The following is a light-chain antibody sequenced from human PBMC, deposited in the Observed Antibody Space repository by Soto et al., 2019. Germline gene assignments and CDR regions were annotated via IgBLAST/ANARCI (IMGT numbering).Light chain of an antibody. V-gene: IGKV3-20*01. CDR2: DAV. CDR3: HQYGSSLGT. CDR1: QSVTGTN. Sequence: EIVLTQSPGPLSLSPGEGATLSCRASQSVTGTNLAWYQQRAGQAPRLLIYDAVRRATGIPDRFSGSGSGTDFTLTISRLEPEDFAVYYCHQYGSSLGTFGQGTKVDIK. J-gene: IGKJ2*01.